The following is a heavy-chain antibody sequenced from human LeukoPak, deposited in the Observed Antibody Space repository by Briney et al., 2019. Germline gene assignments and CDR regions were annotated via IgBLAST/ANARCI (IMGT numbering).Heavy chain of an antibody. CDR3: ARENSSRRNPRFDY. D-gene: IGHD6-13*01. CDR1: GFTFSSYA. Sequence: GGSLRLSCAASGFTFSSYAMHWVRQAPSKGLEWVAVISYDGSNKYYADSVKGRFTISRDNSKNTLYLQMNSLRAEDTAVYYCARENSSRRNPRFDYWGQGTLVTVSS. CDR2: ISYDGSNK. J-gene: IGHJ4*02. V-gene: IGHV3-30-3*01.